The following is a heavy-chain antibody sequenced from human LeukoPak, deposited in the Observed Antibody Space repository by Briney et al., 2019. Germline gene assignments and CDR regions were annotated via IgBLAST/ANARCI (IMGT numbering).Heavy chain of an antibody. CDR3: ARVRYRLAETYIDY. J-gene: IGHJ4*02. D-gene: IGHD3-16*01. V-gene: IGHV1-18*01. CDR1: GYTFTSYG. Sequence: ASVKVSCKASGYTFTSYGISWVRQAPGQGREWMGWISAYNGNTNYAQKLQGRVTMTTDTSTSTAYMELRSLRSDDTAVYYCARVRYRLAETYIDYWGQGTLVTVSS. CDR2: ISAYNGNT.